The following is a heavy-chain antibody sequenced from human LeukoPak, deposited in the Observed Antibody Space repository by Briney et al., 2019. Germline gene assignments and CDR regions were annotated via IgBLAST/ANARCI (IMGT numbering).Heavy chain of an antibody. D-gene: IGHD1-1*01. V-gene: IGHV3-7*03. CDR3: ARGGSRHPSPEDY. Sequence: GGSLRLSCAASGFTFSSYWMTWVRQAPGKRLEWVANIKQDGSEKYFVDSVKGRFTISRDNAKSSLYLQMNSLRAEDTAVYYCARGGSRHPSPEDYWGQGTLVTVSS. J-gene: IGHJ4*02. CDR1: GFTFSSYW. CDR2: IKQDGSEK.